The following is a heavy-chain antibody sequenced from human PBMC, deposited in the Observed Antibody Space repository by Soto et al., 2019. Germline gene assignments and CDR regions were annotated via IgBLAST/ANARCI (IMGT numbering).Heavy chain of an antibody. D-gene: IGHD2-15*01. V-gene: IGHV3-30-3*01. Sequence: QVQLVESGGGVVQPGRSLRLSCAASGFTFSSYAMHWVRQAPGKGLEWVAVISYDGSNKYYADSVKGRFTISRDNSKNTLYLQMNSLRAEDTAVYYCARPYMDTVVAQYFDYRGQGNLVTVSS. CDR3: ARPYMDTVVAQYFDY. CDR1: GFTFSSYA. CDR2: ISYDGSNK. J-gene: IGHJ4*02.